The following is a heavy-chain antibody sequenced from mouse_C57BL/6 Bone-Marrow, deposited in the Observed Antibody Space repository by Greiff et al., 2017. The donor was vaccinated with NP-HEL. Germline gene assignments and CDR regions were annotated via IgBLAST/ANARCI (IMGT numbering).Heavy chain of an antibody. CDR1: GYAFSSSW. D-gene: IGHD1-1*01. J-gene: IGHJ4*01. CDR2: IYPGDGDT. CDR3: ARGLITTVVATRAMDY. Sequence: VQLHQSGPELVKPGASVKISCKASGYAFSSSWMNWVKQRPGKGLEWIGRIYPGDGDTNYNGKFKGKATLTADKSSSTAYMQLSSLTSEDSAVYFCARGLITTVVATRAMDYWGQGTSVTVSS. V-gene: IGHV1-82*01.